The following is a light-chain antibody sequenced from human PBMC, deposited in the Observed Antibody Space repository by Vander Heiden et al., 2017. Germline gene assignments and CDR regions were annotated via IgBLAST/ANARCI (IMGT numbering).Light chain of an antibody. CDR2: GNN. Sequence: QSVLTQPPSASGTPGQRVTISCSGTNPTVGSNPANWYHRLPGTAPKLLVYGNNQRPSGVPDRFSGSKTGTSVSLAISGLRSEDEGDYYCAAWDDTLSAVVFGGGTRLTVL. CDR1: NPTVGSNP. J-gene: IGLJ2*01. CDR3: AAWDDTLSAVV. V-gene: IGLV1-47*01.